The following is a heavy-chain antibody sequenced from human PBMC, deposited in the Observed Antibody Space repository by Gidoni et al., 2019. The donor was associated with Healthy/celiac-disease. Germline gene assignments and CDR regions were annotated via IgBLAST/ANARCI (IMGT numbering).Heavy chain of an antibody. D-gene: IGHD2-2*01. CDR1: GFTFSSYG. V-gene: IGHV3-30*18. CDR2: ISYDGSNK. CDR3: AKDNIRYCSSTSCYYGMDV. J-gene: IGHJ6*02. Sequence: QVQLVESGGGVVQPGRSLRLSCAASGFTFSSYGMHWVRQAPGKGLEWVAVISYDGSNKYYADSVKGRFTISRDNSKNTLYLQMNSLRAEDTAVYYCAKDNIRYCSSTSCYYGMDVWGQGTTVTVSS.